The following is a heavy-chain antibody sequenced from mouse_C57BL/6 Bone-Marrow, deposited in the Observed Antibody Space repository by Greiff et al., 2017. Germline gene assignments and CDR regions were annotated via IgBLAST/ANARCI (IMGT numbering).Heavy chain of an antibody. CDR1: GYAFSSSW. V-gene: IGHV1-82*01. D-gene: IGHD1-1*01. CDR2: IYPGDGDT. J-gene: IGHJ3*01. Sequence: QVQLQPSGPELVKPGASVKISCKASGYAFSSSWMNWVKQRPGKGLEWIGRIYPGDGDTNYNGKFKGKATLTADKSSSTAYMQLSSLTSEDSAVYFCARKDYGSSYGFAYWGQETLVTVSA. CDR3: ARKDYGSSYGFAY.